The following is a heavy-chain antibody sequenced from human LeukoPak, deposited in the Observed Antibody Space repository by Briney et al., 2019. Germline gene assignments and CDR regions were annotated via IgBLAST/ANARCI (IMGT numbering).Heavy chain of an antibody. CDR3: ASRSYGSGSFVFDY. Sequence: PGGSPRLSCAASGFTVSSNYMSWVRQAPGKGLEWVSVIYSGGSTYYADSVKGRFTISRDNSKNMLYFQMNSLRAEDTAVYYCASRSYGSGSFVFDYWGQGTLVTVSS. CDR1: GFTVSSNY. D-gene: IGHD3-10*01. CDR2: IYSGGST. V-gene: IGHV3-53*01. J-gene: IGHJ4*02.